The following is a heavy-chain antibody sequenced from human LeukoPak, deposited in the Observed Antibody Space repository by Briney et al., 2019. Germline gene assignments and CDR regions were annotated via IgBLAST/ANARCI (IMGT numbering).Heavy chain of an antibody. Sequence: GGSLRLSCAASGFTFNFYGMSWVRQAPGKGLEWVSAISGSGGSTYYADSVKGRFTISRDNSKNTLYLQMNSLRAEDTAVYYCAKVQGYYGSGYFDYWGQGTLVTVSS. CDR3: AKVQGYYGSGYFDY. J-gene: IGHJ4*02. V-gene: IGHV3-23*01. CDR1: GFTFNFYG. D-gene: IGHD3-10*01. CDR2: ISGSGGST.